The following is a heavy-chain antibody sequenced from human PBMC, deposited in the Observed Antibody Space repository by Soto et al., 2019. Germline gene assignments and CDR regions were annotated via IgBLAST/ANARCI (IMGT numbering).Heavy chain of an antibody. Sequence: PVGSLRLSCAASGFTFGSYWMSWVPQPPAKGLEWVSLISATGGGTYYADSVKGRFTISRDNSHNTLYLQVHSLTAEDTAVYYCAKDRRAGGNSAFYFDFWGQGAQVTVSS. CDR3: AKDRRAGGNSAFYFDF. J-gene: IGHJ4*02. CDR2: ISATGGGT. V-gene: IGHV3-23*01. D-gene: IGHD3-16*01. CDR1: GFTFGSYW.